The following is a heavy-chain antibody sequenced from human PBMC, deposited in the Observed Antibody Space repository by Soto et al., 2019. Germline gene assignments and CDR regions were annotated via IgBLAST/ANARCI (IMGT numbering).Heavy chain of an antibody. J-gene: IGHJ6*01. V-gene: IGHV1-69*01. D-gene: IGHD7-27*01. CDR3: AAELGFGKLSVV. CDR2: IIPLFGTT. Sequence: QVQVVQSGVEVRRPGSSVKVSCKASGDTFKNCVISWVRQAPGQGLEWMGGIIPLFGTTDFAQMFQGRLTITTDESTTTAYMELSRLRSEDTATYYCAAELGFGKLSVVWGQGNTV. CDR1: GDTFKNCV.